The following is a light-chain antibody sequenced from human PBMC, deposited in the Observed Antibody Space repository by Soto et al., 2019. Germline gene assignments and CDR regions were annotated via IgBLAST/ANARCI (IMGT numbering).Light chain of an antibody. CDR2: GIS. V-gene: IGKV3-20*01. CDR1: QTVGRRS. Sequence: IVLTQSPGTLSLSPGERATLSCRASQTVGRRSLAWYQQKPGQAPRLLISGISNRATGIPDRFIGSGSGADFTLTISSLEPEDFAVYYRQQYHNSRPFGPGPKAAIK. J-gene: IGKJ3*01. CDR3: QQYHNSRP.